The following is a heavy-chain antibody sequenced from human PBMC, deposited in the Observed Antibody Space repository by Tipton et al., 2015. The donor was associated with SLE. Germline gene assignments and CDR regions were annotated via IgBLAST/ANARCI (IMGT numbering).Heavy chain of an antibody. CDR3: AKEDDSSSEGIDY. Sequence: GSLRLSCAASGFTFNNYAMSWVRQAPGKGLEWVSAIGAKDGSTYYADSVKGRFTISRDNSKNTLYLQMNSLRTEDTAVYYCAKEDDSSSEGIDYWGQGTLVTVSS. J-gene: IGHJ4*02. D-gene: IGHD6-13*01. CDR2: IGAKDGST. V-gene: IGHV3-23*01. CDR1: GFTFNNYA.